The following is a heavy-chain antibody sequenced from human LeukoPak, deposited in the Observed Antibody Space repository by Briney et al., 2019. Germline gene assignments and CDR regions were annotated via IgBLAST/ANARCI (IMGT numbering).Heavy chain of an antibody. CDR3: AREGGIAVASSVYFDY. CDR1: GGSISSYY. V-gene: IGHV4-59*01. Sequence: PSETLSLTCTVSGGSISSYYWSWIRQPPGKGLEWIGYIYYSGTTNYNPSLTSRVTISVDTSKNQFSLKLSSVTAADTAVYYCAREGGIAVASSVYFDYWGQGTLVTVSS. CDR2: IYYSGTT. D-gene: IGHD6-19*01. J-gene: IGHJ4*02.